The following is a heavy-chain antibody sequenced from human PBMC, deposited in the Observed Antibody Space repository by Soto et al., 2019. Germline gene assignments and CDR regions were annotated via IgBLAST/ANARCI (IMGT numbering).Heavy chain of an antibody. Sequence: XVSLRLSCAASGFTFGGSAMHWVRQASGKGLEWVGQIRSKTNSYATAYAESVKGRFTISRDDSMNTAYLQMNSLKTEDTAVYFCTRQTDAVQWLVVPTDYNFDYWGQGTLVTVSS. CDR1: GFTFGGSA. D-gene: IGHD6-19*01. CDR2: IRSKTNSYAT. CDR3: TRQTDAVQWLVVPTDYNFDY. J-gene: IGHJ4*02. V-gene: IGHV3-73*01.